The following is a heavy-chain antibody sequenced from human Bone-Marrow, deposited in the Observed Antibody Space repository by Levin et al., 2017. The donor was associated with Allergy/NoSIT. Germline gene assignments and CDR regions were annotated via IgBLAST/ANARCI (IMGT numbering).Heavy chain of an antibody. J-gene: IGHJ4*02. CDR1: GFTFGDYW. CDR2: IDSNGRGT. Sequence: GGSLRLSCAASGFTFGDYWMHWVRQVSGKGLVWVSVIDSNGRGTTYADSVKGRFTISRDNAKNTLYLQMNSLRDEDTAVDDCARDLRGGNFRNFDYWGQGTPVTVSS. V-gene: IGHV3-74*01. CDR3: ARDLRGGNFRNFDY. D-gene: IGHD4-23*01.